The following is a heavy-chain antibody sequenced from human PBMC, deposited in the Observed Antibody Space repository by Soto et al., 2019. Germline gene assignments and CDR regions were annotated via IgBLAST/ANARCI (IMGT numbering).Heavy chain of an antibody. CDR3: ASRLGYCSSTSCYRAAQYFQH. J-gene: IGHJ1*01. CDR2: FDPEDGET. D-gene: IGHD2-2*02. Sequence: ASVKVSCKVSGYTLTELSMHWVRQAPGKGLEWMGGFDPEDGETIYAQKFQGRVTMTEDTSTDTAYMELSSLRSEDTAVYYCASRLGYCSSTSCYRAAQYFQHWGQGTLVTVSS. V-gene: IGHV1-24*01. CDR1: GYTLTELS.